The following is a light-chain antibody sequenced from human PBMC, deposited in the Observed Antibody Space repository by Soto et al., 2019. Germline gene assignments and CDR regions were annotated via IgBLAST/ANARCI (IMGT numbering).Light chain of an antibody. Sequence: QSALTQPRSVSGSPGQSVTISCTGTSSDVGGYNYVSWYQQHPGKAPKLMIYDVSKRPSGVPDRFSGSKSGNTASLTISGLQDAEEDAYYCCSSEGSYTLVFGGGTKLTVL. CDR2: DVS. J-gene: IGLJ2*01. CDR1: SSDVGGYNY. V-gene: IGLV2-11*01. CDR3: CSSEGSYTLV.